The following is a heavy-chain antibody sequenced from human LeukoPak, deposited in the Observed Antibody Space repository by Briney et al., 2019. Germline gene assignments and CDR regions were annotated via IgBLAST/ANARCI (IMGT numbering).Heavy chain of an antibody. V-gene: IGHV5-51*01. CDR3: ARRAYSSSSYYYYYYMDV. Sequence: GESLKISCKGSGYSFTSYWIGWVRQMPGKGLEWMGIIYPGDSDTRYSPSFQGQVTISADKSISTAYLQWSSLKASDTAMYYCARRAYSSSSYYYYYYMDVWGKGTTVTVSS. D-gene: IGHD6-6*01. CDR2: IYPGDSDT. J-gene: IGHJ6*03. CDR1: GYSFTSYW.